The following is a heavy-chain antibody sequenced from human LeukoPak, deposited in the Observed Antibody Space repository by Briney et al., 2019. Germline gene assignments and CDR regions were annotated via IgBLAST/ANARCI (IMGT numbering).Heavy chain of an antibody. CDR1: GDSINSRSYY. CDR3: ARLWEGYGDYRDY. V-gene: IGHV4-39*01. J-gene: IGHJ4*02. D-gene: IGHD4-17*01. CDR2: IYYSGST. Sequence: SETLSLTCTVSGDSINSRSYYCGWIRQPPGKGLEWIGSIYYSGSTYYNPSLKSRVTISVDTSKNQFSLKLSSVTAADTAVYYCARLWEGYGDYRDYWGQGTLVTVSS.